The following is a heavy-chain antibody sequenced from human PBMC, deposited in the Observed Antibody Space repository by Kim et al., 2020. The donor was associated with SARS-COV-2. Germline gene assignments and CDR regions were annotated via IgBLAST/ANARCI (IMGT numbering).Heavy chain of an antibody. Sequence: GGSLRLSCAASGFIFSSYSMNWVRQAPGKGLEWVSSFSSSGTYIYYADSVKGRFTISRDNAKNSLYLQMSSLRAEDTAVYYCARVIATAAGQGFDYWGQRTLVTVSS. CDR1: GFIFSSYS. D-gene: IGHD6-13*01. J-gene: IGHJ4*02. CDR2: FSSSGTYI. V-gene: IGHV3-21*01. CDR3: ARVIATAAGQGFDY.